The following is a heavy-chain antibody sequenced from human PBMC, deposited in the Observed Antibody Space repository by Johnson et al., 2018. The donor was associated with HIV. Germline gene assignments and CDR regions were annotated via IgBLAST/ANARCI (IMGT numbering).Heavy chain of an antibody. CDR2: ISGSGGST. D-gene: IGHD4-11*01. V-gene: IGHV3-23*01. J-gene: IGHJ3*02. CDR3: ARDYSNPPHAFDI. Sequence: WVRQAPGKGLEWVSAISGSGGSTYYADSVKGRFTISRDNSKNTLYLQMNSLRAEDTAVYYCARDYSNPPHAFDIWGQGTMVTVSS.